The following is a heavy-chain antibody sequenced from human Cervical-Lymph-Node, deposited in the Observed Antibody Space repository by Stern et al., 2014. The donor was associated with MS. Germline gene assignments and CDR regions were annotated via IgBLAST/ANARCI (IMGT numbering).Heavy chain of an antibody. J-gene: IGHJ4*02. D-gene: IGHD3-16*01. CDR3: ARVQGYGYVGYFDY. CDR2: ISYDGSNK. V-gene: IGHV3-30*04. CDR1: GFTFSSYA. Sequence: VQLVESGGGVVQPGRSLRLSCAASGFTFSSYAMHWVRQAPGKGLEWVAVISYDGSNKYYADSVKGRFTISRDNSKNTLYLQMNSLRAEDTAVYYCARVQGYGYVGYFDYWGQGTLVTVSS.